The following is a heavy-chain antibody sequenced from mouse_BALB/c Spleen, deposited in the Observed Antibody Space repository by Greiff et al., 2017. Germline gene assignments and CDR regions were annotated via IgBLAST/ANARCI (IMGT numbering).Heavy chain of an antibody. Sequence: VQLQQSGAELVKPGASVKLSCTASGFNIKDTYMHWVKQRPEQGLEWIGRIDPANGNTKYDPKFQGKATITVDTSSNTAYLQLSSLTSEDTAVYYCARLISTVVARGWYMDVWGAGTTVTVSS. CDR2: IDPANGNT. J-gene: IGHJ1*01. D-gene: IGHD1-1*01. CDR3: ARLISTVVARGWYMDV. V-gene: IGHV14-3*02. CDR1: GFNIKDTY.